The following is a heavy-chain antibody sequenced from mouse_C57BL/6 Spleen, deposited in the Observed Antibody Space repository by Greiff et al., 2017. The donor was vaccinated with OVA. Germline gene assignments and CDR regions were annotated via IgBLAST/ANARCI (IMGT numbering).Heavy chain of an antibody. J-gene: IGHJ4*01. V-gene: IGHV3-1*01. CDR3: ARGFTGYAMDY. CDR2: ISYSGST. Sequence: EVQLQQSGPGMVKPSQSLSLTCTVTGYSITSGYDWHWIRHFPGNKLEWMGYISYSGSTNYNPSLKSRISITHDTSKNHFFLKLNSVTTEDTATYYCARGFTGYAMDYWGQGTSVTVSS. D-gene: IGHD1-1*01. CDR1: GYSITSGYD.